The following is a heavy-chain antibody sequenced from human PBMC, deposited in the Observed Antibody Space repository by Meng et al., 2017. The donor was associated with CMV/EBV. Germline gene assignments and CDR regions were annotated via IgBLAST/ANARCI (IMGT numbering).Heavy chain of an antibody. J-gene: IGHJ6*02. CDR2: FDPEDGET. V-gene: IGHV1-24*01. Sequence: ASVKVSCKVSGYTLTELSRHWVRQAPGKGLEWMGGFDPEDGETIYAQKFQGRVTMTGDTSISTAYMELSRLRSDDTAVYYCAREEPLYYDYVWGSYRFHQGYYYYGMDVWGQGTTVTVSS. D-gene: IGHD3-16*02. CDR3: AREEPLYYDYVWGSYRFHQGYYYYGMDV. CDR1: GYTLTELS.